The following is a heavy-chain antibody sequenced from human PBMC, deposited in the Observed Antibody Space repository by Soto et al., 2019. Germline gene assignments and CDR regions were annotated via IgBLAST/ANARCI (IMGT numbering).Heavy chain of an antibody. D-gene: IGHD1-20*01. CDR2: SPPVFGTS. Sequence: QVQLVQSGAEVKKPGSSVKVSCKASGGSFSTYSISWVRRAPGQGLEWLGGSPPVFGTSKCAQNFQGRVTITADESPSTAQMELSSLRSDDTAVDSCARGGRYPTSASYYGMDVWGQGTTVTVSS. J-gene: IGHJ6*02. CDR3: ARGGRYPTSASYYGMDV. V-gene: IGHV1-69*01. CDR1: GGSFSTYS.